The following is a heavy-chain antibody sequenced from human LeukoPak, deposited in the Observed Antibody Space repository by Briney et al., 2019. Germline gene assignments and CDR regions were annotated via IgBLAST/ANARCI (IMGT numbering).Heavy chain of an antibody. CDR3: AKASDIVVVPAATGSDY. V-gene: IGHV3-13*01. CDR2: LGPADDT. Sequence: PGGSLRLSCAASGFTFSNYDMFWVRQSTGKGLEWVSTLGPADDTYYPGSVRGRFTISRDNSKNTLYLQMNSLRAEDTAVYYCAKASDIVVVPAATGSDYWGQGTLVTVSS. D-gene: IGHD2-2*01. J-gene: IGHJ4*02. CDR1: GFTFSNYD.